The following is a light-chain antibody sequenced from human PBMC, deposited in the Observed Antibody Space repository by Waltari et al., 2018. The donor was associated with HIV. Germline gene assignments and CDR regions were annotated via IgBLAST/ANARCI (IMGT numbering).Light chain of an antibody. Sequence: QSVLAQPSSVSGAPGQRVIISCTGNSSHIGANYAVHWSQQFPGTAPNLLIYANTNRPSGVPDRFSGSKSGTSASLAITGLRPEDEADYYCQSYDSSLSGSEVFGGGTKLIVL. V-gene: IGLV1-40*01. J-gene: IGLJ2*01. CDR3: QSYDSSLSGSEV. CDR1: SSHIGANYA. CDR2: ANT.